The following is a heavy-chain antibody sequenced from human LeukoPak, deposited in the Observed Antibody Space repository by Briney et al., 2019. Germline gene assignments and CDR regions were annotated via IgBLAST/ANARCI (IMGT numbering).Heavy chain of an antibody. CDR1: GFTFSSYT. D-gene: IGHD4-17*01. CDR3: AKTPDYGDFYGMDV. J-gene: IGHJ6*02. Sequence: PGGSLRLSCAASGFTFSSYTMTWVRQAPGKGLEWVSGISGSGDSTYYADSVKGWFTISRDNSKNTLYLQMNSLRAEDTAVYYCAKTPDYGDFYGMDVWGQGTTVTVSS. V-gene: IGHV3-23*01. CDR2: ISGSGDST.